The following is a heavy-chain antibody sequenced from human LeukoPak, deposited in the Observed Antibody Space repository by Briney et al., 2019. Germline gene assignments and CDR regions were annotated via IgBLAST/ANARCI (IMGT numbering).Heavy chain of an antibody. CDR1: GXTFSSYE. Sequence: PGGSQRLSCEASGXTFSSYEMNWVRQAPGKGLEWVSYISSGGSTLYYADSVKGRFTISRDNAKNSLYLQMNSLRAEDTAFYYCARVRDGSQDYWGQGTLVTVSS. CDR3: ARVRDGSQDY. D-gene: IGHD5-24*01. J-gene: IGHJ4*02. CDR2: ISSGGSTL. V-gene: IGHV3-48*03.